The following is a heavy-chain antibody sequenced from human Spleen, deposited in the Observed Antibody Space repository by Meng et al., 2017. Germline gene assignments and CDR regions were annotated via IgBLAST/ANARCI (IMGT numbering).Heavy chain of an antibody. V-gene: IGHV3-7*01. CDR2: IKQDGSEK. J-gene: IGHJ4*02. CDR1: GFTFGDYA. D-gene: IGHD6-19*01. CDR3: ARVLEVQWLEYYFDY. Sequence: GGSLRLSCATSGFTFGDYAMSWFRQAPGKGLEWVANIKQDGSEKYYVDSVKGRFTISRDNAKNSLYLQMNSLRAEDTAVYYCARVLEVQWLEYYFDYWGQGTLVTVSS.